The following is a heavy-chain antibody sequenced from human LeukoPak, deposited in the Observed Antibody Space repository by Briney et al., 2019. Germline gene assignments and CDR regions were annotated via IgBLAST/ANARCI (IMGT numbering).Heavy chain of an antibody. V-gene: IGHV3-7*01. CDR2: IKQDGSET. D-gene: IGHD3-3*01. J-gene: IGHJ4*02. Sequence: GGSLRLSCAASGFTFSNYWMSWVRRAPGKGLEWVANIKQDGSETYYVDSVRGRFTISRDNARNSLYLQMNSLRGEDTAIYYCARGFWSAYRVDFDFWGQGALVTVSS. CDR3: ARGFWSAYRVDFDF. CDR1: GFTFSNYW.